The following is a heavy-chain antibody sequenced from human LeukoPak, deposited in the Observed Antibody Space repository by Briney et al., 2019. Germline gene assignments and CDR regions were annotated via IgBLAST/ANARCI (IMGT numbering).Heavy chain of an antibody. CDR3: ARSTVQLERRLVVDY. Sequence: SETLSLTCAVYGGSFSGYYWSWIRQPPGKGLEWIGEINHSGSTNYNPSLKSRVTISVDTSKNQFSLKLSSVTAADTAVYYCARSTVQLERRLVVDYWGQGTLVTVSS. CDR2: INHSGST. J-gene: IGHJ4*02. CDR1: GGSFSGYY. V-gene: IGHV4-34*01. D-gene: IGHD1-1*01.